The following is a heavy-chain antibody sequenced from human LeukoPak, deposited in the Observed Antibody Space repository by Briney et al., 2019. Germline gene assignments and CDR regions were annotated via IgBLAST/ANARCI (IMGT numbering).Heavy chain of an antibody. D-gene: IGHD2-2*01. CDR3: AKDTSPPDWFDP. CDR2: INPNSGGT. V-gene: IGHV1-2*02. J-gene: IGHJ5*02. CDR1: GYTFTGYY. Sequence: ASVKVSCKASGYTFTGYYMHWVRQAPGQGLEWMGWINPNSGGTKYAQKFQGRVTMTRDTSISTAYMELSRLRSDDTAVYYCAKDTSPPDWFDPWGQGNLVTVSS.